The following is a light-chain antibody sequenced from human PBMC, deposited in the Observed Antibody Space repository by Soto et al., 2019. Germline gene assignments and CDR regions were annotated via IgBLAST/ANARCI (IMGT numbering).Light chain of an antibody. CDR3: SSYTTSSTVV. J-gene: IGLJ2*01. Sequence: QSALTQPASVSGSPGQSITISCTGTSSDIGGYNYVSWYQQHPGKAPKLMIYDVSSRPSGVSNRFSGSKSGNTASLTISGLQAEDAADYYCSSYTTSSTVVFGGGTQLTVL. CDR1: SSDIGGYNY. V-gene: IGLV2-14*01. CDR2: DVS.